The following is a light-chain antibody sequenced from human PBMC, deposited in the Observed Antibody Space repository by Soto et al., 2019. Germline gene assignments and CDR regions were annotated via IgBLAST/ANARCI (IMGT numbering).Light chain of an antibody. CDR1: QRVSNN. CDR3: QQYGSSPLRT. Sequence: IVMTQSPATLSVSPGERATLSCRASQRVSNNVAWYQQKPGQAPRLLLYGASARATGVPARFSGSGSGTDFTLTISSLEPEDFAVYYCQQYGSSPLRTFGQGTKVDIK. CDR2: GAS. V-gene: IGKV3-15*01. J-gene: IGKJ1*01.